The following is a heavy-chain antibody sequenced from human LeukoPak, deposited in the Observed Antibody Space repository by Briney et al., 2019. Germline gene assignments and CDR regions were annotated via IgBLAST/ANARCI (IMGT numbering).Heavy chain of an antibody. V-gene: IGHV3-48*02. CDR3: AREDDSWGPNNLDL. CDR2: IETSSSTM. J-gene: IGHJ3*01. CDR1: AFTFSDYS. Sequence: GGSLRLSCAASAFTFSDYSMNWVRQAPGKGLEWISYIETSSSTMYYADSVMGRFTISRDNAKESLYLQMNSLRDEDTAVYYCAREDDSWGPNNLDLWGQGTMVTVSS. D-gene: IGHD7-27*01.